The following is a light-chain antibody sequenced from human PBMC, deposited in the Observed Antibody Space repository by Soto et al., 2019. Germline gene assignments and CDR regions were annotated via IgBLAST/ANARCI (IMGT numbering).Light chain of an antibody. CDR3: SSYTSSSIDYV. J-gene: IGLJ1*01. CDR2: EVS. CDR1: SSNIGAGYD. Sequence: QSVLTQPPSVSGAPGQRVTISCTGSSSNIGAGYDVHWYQQHPGKAPKLMIYEVSNRPSGVSNRFSGSKSGNTASLTISGLQAEDEADYYCSSYTSSSIDYVFGTGTKVTVL. V-gene: IGLV2-14*01.